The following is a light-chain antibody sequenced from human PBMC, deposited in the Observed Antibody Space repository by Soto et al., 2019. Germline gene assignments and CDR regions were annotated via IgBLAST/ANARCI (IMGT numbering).Light chain of an antibody. CDR1: QSVLYSSNNENY. CDR3: QQYYSTPYT. J-gene: IGKJ2*01. Sequence: DIVMTQSPDSLAVSLGERATINCKSSQSVLYSSNNENYLAWYQQKPGQPPQLLIYWASTRESGVPDRFSGRGSGTDFTLTISSLQAEDVAVYYCQQYYSTPYTFGQGTKLEIK. V-gene: IGKV4-1*01. CDR2: WAS.